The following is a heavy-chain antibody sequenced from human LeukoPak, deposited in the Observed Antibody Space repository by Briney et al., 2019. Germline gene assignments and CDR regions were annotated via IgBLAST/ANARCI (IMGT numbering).Heavy chain of an antibody. CDR1: GYTFTGYY. Sequence: GASVKVSCKASGYTFTGYYMHWVRQAPGQGLEWMGWINPNSGGTNYAQKLQGRVTMTRDTSISTAYMELSRLRSDDTAVYYCASSSSWSTSVGGFDYWGQGTLVTVSS. J-gene: IGHJ4*02. CDR2: INPNSGGT. V-gene: IGHV1-2*02. CDR3: ASSSSWSTSVGGFDY. D-gene: IGHD6-13*01.